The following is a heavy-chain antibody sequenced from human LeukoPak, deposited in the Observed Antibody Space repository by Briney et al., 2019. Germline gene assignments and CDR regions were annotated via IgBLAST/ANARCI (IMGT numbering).Heavy chain of an antibody. CDR2: ISGSGGST. CDR3: ANGRDSSGWYYY. V-gene: IGHV3-23*01. D-gene: IGHD6-19*01. J-gene: IGHJ3*01. Sequence: GGSLRLSCAASGFTFSSYAMSWVRQAPGKGLEWVSAISGSGGSTYYADSVKGRFTISRDNSKNTLYLQMNSLRAEDTAVYYCANGRDSSGWYYYWGQGTMVTVSS. CDR1: GFTFSSYA.